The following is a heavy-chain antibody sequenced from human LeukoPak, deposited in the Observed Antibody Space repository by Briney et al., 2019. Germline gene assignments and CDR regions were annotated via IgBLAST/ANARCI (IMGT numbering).Heavy chain of an antibody. CDR2: FDPEDGET. J-gene: IGHJ4*02. CDR3: ANGLFGD. Sequence: ASVKVSCKASGGTFSNYAISWVRQAPGQGLEWMGGFDPEDGETIYAQKFQGRVTMTEDTSTDTAYMELSSLRSEDTAVYYCANGLFGDWGQGTLVTVSS. D-gene: IGHD3-16*01. CDR1: GGTFSNYA. V-gene: IGHV1-24*01.